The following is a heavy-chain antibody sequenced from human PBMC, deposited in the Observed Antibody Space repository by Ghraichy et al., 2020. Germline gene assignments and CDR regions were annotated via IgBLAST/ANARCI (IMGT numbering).Heavy chain of an antibody. Sequence: GESLNISCAASGFTFSSYSMNWVRQAPGKGLEWVSSISSSSSYIYYADSVKGRFTISRDNAKNSLYLQMNSLRAEDTAVYYCAKLMYYYDLKVGIDYWGQGTLVTVSS. CDR1: GFTFSSYS. J-gene: IGHJ4*02. D-gene: IGHD3-22*01. CDR3: AKLMYYYDLKVGIDY. V-gene: IGHV3-21*01. CDR2: ISSSSSYI.